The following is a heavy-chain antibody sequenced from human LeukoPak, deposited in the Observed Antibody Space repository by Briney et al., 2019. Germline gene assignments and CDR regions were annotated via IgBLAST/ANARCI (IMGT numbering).Heavy chain of an antibody. D-gene: IGHD1-14*01. V-gene: IGHV3-7*01. CDR2: IKQDGSDK. CDR3: ARGVWGPEY. J-gene: IGHJ4*02. Sequence: GDSLRLSCAASGFTCTKYWMTWVRQAPGKGLEWVGNIKQDGSDKNYMDSVKGRFTISRDNTKNSVYLQMSSLRAEDTAVYYCARGVWGPEYWGQGTLVTVSS. CDR1: GFTCTKYW.